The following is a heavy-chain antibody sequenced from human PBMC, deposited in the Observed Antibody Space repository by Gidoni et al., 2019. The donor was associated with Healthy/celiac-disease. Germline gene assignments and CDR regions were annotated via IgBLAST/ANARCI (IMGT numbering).Heavy chain of an antibody. CDR2: INPSGGST. V-gene: IGHV1-46*01. D-gene: IGHD4-4*01. CDR1: GYTFTSYY. Sequence: QVQLVQSGAEVKKPGASVKVSCQASGYTFTSYYMHRVRQAPGQGLEWMGIINPSGGSTSYAQKFQGRVTMTRDTSTSTVYMELSSLRSEDTAVYYCARDRAHDYSNFTYYYYGMDVWGQGTTVTVSS. J-gene: IGHJ6*02. CDR3: ARDRAHDYSNFTYYYYGMDV.